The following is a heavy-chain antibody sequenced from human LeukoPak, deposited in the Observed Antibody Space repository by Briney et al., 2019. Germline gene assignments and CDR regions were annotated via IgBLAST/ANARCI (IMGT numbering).Heavy chain of an antibody. CDR3: ARGLGD. CDR2: INHSGST. Sequence: SETLSLTCAVYGGSFSGYYWSWIRQPPGKGLEWIGEINHSGSTNYNPSLKSRVTISVDTSKNQFSLKLSSVTAADTAVYYCARGLGDWGQGTLVTVSS. J-gene: IGHJ4*02. CDR1: GGSFSGYY. V-gene: IGHV4-34*01.